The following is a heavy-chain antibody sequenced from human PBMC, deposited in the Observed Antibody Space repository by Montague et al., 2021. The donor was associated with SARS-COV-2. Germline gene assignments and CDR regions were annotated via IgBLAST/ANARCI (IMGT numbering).Heavy chain of an antibody. D-gene: IGHD2-2*01. Sequence: SETLSLTCTVSGGSISSSSYYRGWIRQPPGKGLEWIGSIYYSGSTYYNPSLKSRVTISVDTSKNQFPLKLSSVTAADTAVYYCARQGDQLLLEYWFDPWGQGTLVTVSS. CDR1: GGSISSSSYY. J-gene: IGHJ5*02. CDR3: ARQGDQLLLEYWFDP. CDR2: IYYSGST. V-gene: IGHV4-39*01.